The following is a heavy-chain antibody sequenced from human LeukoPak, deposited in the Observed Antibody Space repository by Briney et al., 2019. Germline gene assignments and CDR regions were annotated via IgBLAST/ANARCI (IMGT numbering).Heavy chain of an antibody. CDR1: GFSLSTSGVG. J-gene: IGHJ4*02. D-gene: IGHD4-11*01. CDR2: IYWNDDN. CDR3: ARYGDYRFMYYFHY. V-gene: IGHV2-5*01. Sequence: SGPTLVNPPQTLTLTYTFSGFSLSTSGVGGGWIRQPPEKALEWLALIYWNDDNRYSPSLRSRLTITKDTYKNQVVLTMTNMDPVDTATYCCARYGDYRFMYYFHYWGQGTLVTVSS.